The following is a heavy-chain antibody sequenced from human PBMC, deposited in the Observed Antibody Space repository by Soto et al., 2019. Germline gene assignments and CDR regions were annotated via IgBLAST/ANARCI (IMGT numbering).Heavy chain of an antibody. CDR2: IYPGDSDT. D-gene: IGHD2-15*01. V-gene: IGHV5-51*01. CDR3: ARHLTHCSGGSCCFFPYYFDY. Sequence: GESLKISCKGSGYSFTSYWIGWVRQMPGKGLEWMGIIYPGDSDTRYSPSFQGQVTISADKSISTAYLQWSSLKASDTAMYYCARHLTHCSGGSCCFFPYYFDYWGQGTLVPVSS. J-gene: IGHJ4*02. CDR1: GYSFTSYW.